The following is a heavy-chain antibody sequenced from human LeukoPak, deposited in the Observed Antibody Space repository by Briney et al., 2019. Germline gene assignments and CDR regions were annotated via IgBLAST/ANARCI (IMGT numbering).Heavy chain of an antibody. CDR1: GFTVSSNY. CDR3: AREYYYDSSGPLGSDY. Sequence: SGGSLRLSCAASGFTVSSNYMSWVRQAPGKGLEWVSVIYSGGSTYYADSVKGRFTISRDNSKNTLYLQMNSLRAEDTAVYYCAREYYYDSSGPLGSDYWGQGTLVTVSS. CDR2: IYSGGST. V-gene: IGHV3-66*01. J-gene: IGHJ4*02. D-gene: IGHD3-22*01.